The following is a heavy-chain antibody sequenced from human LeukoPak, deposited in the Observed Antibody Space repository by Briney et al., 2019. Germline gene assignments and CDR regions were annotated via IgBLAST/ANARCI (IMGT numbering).Heavy chain of an antibody. D-gene: IGHD1-20*01. CDR1: GFTVSTNY. J-gene: IGHJ3*02. Sequence: GGSLRLSCAASGFTVSTNYMNWVRQAPGKGLEWVSVIYNSGGTYYADSVKGRFTISKDNSRNTLYLQMNSLRAEDTAVYYCARSSITFDIWDQGTMVTVSS. CDR3: ARSSITFDI. V-gene: IGHV3-66*01. CDR2: IYNSGGT.